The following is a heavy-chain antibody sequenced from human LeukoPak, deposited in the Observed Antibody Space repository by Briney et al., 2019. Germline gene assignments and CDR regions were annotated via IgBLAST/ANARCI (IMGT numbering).Heavy chain of an antibody. V-gene: IGHV4-34*01. CDR1: GGSFSGYY. CDR3: ARNSGQYYYGSGSYKD. J-gene: IGHJ4*02. Sequence: NPSETLSLTCAVHGGSFSGYYWSRIRQPPGKGLEWIGEINHSGSTNYNPSLKSRATISVDTSKNQFSLKLSSVTAADTAVYYCARNSGQYYYGSGSYKDWGQGTLVTVSS. CDR2: INHSGST. D-gene: IGHD3-10*01.